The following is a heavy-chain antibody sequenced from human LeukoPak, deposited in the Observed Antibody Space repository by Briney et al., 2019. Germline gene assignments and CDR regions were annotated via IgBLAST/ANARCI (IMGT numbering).Heavy chain of an antibody. CDR3: AKAAEQLVRCDY. V-gene: IGHV1-46*01. CDR2: INPSGGST. D-gene: IGHD6-6*01. CDR1: GYTFTSYY. Sequence: ASVKVSCKASGYTFTSYYMHWVRQAPGQGLEWMGIINPSGGSTSYAQKFQGRVTMTRDTSTSTVYMELSSMRAEDTAVYYCAKAAEQLVRCDYWGQGTLVTVSS. J-gene: IGHJ4*02.